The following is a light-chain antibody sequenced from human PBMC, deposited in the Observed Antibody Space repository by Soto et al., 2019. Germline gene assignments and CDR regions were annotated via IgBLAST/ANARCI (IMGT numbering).Light chain of an antibody. CDR3: QHYGTSAL. V-gene: IGKV3-20*01. CDR2: GAS. CDR1: ESVSTSY. J-gene: IGKJ3*01. Sequence: EIVLTQSPGTLSLSPGERATLSCRASESVSTSYLAWYQRKPGQAPRLLIYGASGRATGIPDRFSVSASGTDFTITISRLEPEDFAVYYCQHYGTSALFGPGTKVDIK.